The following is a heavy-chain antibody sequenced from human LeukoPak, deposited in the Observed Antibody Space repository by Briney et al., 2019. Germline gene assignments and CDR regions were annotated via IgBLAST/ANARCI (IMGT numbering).Heavy chain of an antibody. V-gene: IGHV3-30*02. CDR2: IRYDGSNK. CDR1: GFTFSSYG. Sequence: GGSLRLSCAASGFTFSSYGMHWVRQAPGKGLEWVAFIRYDGSNKYYADSVKGRFTISRDNSKNTLYLQMNSLRAEDTAVYYCAKDPRYYYDSSGYTYFDYWGQGTLVTVSS. D-gene: IGHD3-22*01. J-gene: IGHJ4*02. CDR3: AKDPRYYYDSSGYTYFDY.